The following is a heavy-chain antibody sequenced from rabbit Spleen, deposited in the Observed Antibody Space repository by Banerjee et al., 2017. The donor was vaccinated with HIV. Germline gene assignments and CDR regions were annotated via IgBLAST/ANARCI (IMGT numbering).Heavy chain of an antibody. CDR2: INAVTGKA. Sequence: EQLLESGGGLVKPEGSLKLSCTASGFSFSNKAVMCWVRQAPGKGLEGIACINAVTGKAVYANWAKGRFTFSKTSSTTVTLQMTSLTAADTATYFCARGDWAYDYIGSFYVPFLTGLDLWGQGTLVTVS. J-gene: IGHJ3*01. D-gene: IGHD8-1*01. CDR3: ARGDWAYDYIGSFYVPFLTGLDL. CDR1: GFSFSNKAV. V-gene: IGHV1S45*01.